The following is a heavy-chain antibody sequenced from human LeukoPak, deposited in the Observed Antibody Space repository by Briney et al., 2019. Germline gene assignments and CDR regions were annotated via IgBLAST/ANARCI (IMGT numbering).Heavy chain of an antibody. CDR1: GFTFSSYA. CDR2: IASGGST. V-gene: IGHV3-23*01. CDR3: AKRTGTGWFDY. Sequence: PGGSLRLSCVASGFTFSSYAMSWVRQAPGKGLEWVSTIASGGSTYYADSLKARFTISRDNSKITLYLQLSTLIAEDTAVYFCAKRTGTGWFDYWGQGTLVTVSS. D-gene: IGHD1-14*01. J-gene: IGHJ4*02.